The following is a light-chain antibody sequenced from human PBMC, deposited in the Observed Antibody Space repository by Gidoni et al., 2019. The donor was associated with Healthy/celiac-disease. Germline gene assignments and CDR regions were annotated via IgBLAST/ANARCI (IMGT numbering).Light chain of an antibody. J-gene: IGLJ3*02. Sequence: QSVLTQPPAVAGAPGQRVTISCTGSSSNIGAGYDVHWYQQLPGTAPNLLIYGNSNRPSGVPDRFSGSKSGTSASLAIPGLQAADEADYYCQSYDSSLSVWVFGGGTKLTVL. CDR2: GNS. V-gene: IGLV1-40*01. CDR1: SSNIGAGYD. CDR3: QSYDSSLSVWV.